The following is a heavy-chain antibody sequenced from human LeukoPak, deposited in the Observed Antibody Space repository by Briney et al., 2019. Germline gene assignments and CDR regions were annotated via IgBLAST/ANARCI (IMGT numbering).Heavy chain of an antibody. CDR3: ARHGVNTMVRGADGFDP. V-gene: IGHV4-61*02. D-gene: IGHD3-10*01. CDR2: IYTSGST. CDR1: GGSISSGSYY. Sequence: SQTLSLTCTVSGGSISSGSYYWSWIRQPAGKGLEWIGRIYTSGSTNYNPSLKSRVTISVDTSKNQFSLKLTSVTAADTAVYYCARHGVNTMVRGADGFDPWGQGTLVTVSS. J-gene: IGHJ5*02.